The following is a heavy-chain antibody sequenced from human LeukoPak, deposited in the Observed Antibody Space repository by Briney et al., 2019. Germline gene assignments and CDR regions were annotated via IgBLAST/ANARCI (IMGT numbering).Heavy chain of an antibody. V-gene: IGHV3-7*04. CDR3: ARLPYTTSYYDC. J-gene: IGHJ4*02. D-gene: IGHD1-1*01. CDR1: GFTFRNYW. Sequence: GGSLRLSCAASGFTFRNYWMSWVRQAPGKGLEWVANINPDGSAKYYVDSVEGRFTMSRDNAENSLYLQMNSLRAEDTAVYYCARLPYTTSYYDCWGQGVLVTVPS. CDR2: INPDGSAK.